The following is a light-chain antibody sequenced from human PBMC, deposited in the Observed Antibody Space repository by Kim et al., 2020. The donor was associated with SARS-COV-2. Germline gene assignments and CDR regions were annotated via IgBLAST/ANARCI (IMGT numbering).Light chain of an antibody. Sequence: QKVTLSCTGSSSNLGANYDVHWSQQLPGTAPKLRFYCNTDRPSGVPYLFSGSKSGTADSLAITGLQAEDEADYYCQSYDTTLSGSVFGGGTQLTVL. CDR1: SSNLGANYD. V-gene: IGLV1-40*01. CDR3: QSYDTTLSGSV. CDR2: CNT. J-gene: IGLJ2*01.